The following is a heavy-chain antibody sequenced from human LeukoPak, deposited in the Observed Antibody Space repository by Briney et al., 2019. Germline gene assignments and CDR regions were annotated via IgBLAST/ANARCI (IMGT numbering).Heavy chain of an antibody. CDR3: ASGGLGARKYYSDPFHY. CDR2: IYSAGAT. CDR1: GFTVSSNY. J-gene: IGHJ4*02. Sequence: VGSQRLSCAASGFTVSSNYMSWVRQAPGKGLERVSIIYSAGATYYADSVRGRFTISRDSSKNTVSLHMNSLRAEDTAIYYCASGGLGARKYYSDPFHYWGQGTLVTVSS. D-gene: IGHD3-10*01. V-gene: IGHV3-53*01.